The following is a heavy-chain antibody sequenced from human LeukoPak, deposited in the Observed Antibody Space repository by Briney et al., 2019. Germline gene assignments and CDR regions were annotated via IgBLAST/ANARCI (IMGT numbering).Heavy chain of an antibody. V-gene: IGHV3-21*01. J-gene: IGHJ4*02. CDR1: GFTLSRYS. CDR2: IRSNSSRTSYI. D-gene: IGHD5-12*01. Sequence: GGSLRLSCAASGFTLSRYSMNWVRQAPGKGLEWVSSIRSNSSRTSYIYYADSVKGRFTISRDDAKNSLYLQMNSLRAEDTAVYYCARDPGYSGYDSYFDYWGQGTLVTVSS. CDR3: ARDPGYSGYDSYFDY.